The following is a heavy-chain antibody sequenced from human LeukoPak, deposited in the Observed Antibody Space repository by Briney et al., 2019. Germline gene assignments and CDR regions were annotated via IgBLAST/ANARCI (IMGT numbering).Heavy chain of an antibody. V-gene: IGHV1-8*02. Sequence: ASVKVSCKASGYTFTGYYMHWVRQAPGQGLEWMGWMNPNSGNTGYAQKFQGRVTMTRNTSISTAYMELSSLRSEDTAVYYCARPLTYSSGWYASGDYWGQGTLVTVSS. CDR1: GYTFTGYY. CDR3: ARPLTYSSGWYASGDY. CDR2: MNPNSGNT. D-gene: IGHD6-19*01. J-gene: IGHJ4*02.